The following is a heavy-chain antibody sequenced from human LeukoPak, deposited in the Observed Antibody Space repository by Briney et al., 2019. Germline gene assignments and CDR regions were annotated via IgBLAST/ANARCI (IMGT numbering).Heavy chain of an antibody. CDR2: ISSSSNYK. D-gene: IGHD1-26*01. Sequence: KAGGSLRLSCAASGFTFSSYSMNWVRQAPGRGMEWVSSISSSSNYKHYADSVKGRFTISRDNAKNSLYLQMNSLRAEDTAVYYCARDRLELLLLYFFDYWGRGTLVTVSS. CDR1: GFTFSSYS. CDR3: ARDRLELLLLYFFDY. V-gene: IGHV3-21*01. J-gene: IGHJ4*02.